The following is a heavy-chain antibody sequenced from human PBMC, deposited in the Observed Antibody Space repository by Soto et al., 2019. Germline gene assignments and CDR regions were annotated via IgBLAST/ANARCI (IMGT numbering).Heavy chain of an antibody. Sequence: PGGSLRLSCAASGFTFSSFWMDWVRQAPGKGLEWVANISPDGSGKHYVDSVKGRFTISRDNARNSLYLQMSSLTAEDSALYYCSRSLNSWGQGTRVTVSS. CDR2: ISPDGSGK. CDR3: SRSLNS. CDR1: GFTFSSFW. V-gene: IGHV3-7*01. J-gene: IGHJ4*02.